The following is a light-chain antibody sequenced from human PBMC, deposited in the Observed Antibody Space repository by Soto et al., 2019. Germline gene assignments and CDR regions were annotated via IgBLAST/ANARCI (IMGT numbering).Light chain of an antibody. CDR1: QSISSY. CDR2: AAF. CDR3: QQLNSYPLT. J-gene: IGKJ4*01. V-gene: IGKV1-39*01. Sequence: DIQMTQSPSSLSASLGDRVTITWGASQSISSYLNWYQQKPGKPPKLLIYAAFSLQSGVPSRFSGSGYGTEFTLTISSLQTEDFATYYCQQLNSYPLTFGGGTKVDIK.